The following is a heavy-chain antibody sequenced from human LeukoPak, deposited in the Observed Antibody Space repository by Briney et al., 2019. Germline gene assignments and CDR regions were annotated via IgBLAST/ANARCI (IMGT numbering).Heavy chain of an antibody. CDR3: ATGGPTYYDILTGNWFDP. CDR2: ISAYNGNT. J-gene: IGHJ5*02. V-gene: IGHV1-18*04. CDR1: GYTFTSYG. Sequence: GASVTVSCLASGYTFTSYGISWVRPAPGRGLEWMGCISAYNGNTNYAQKLQGRVTMTTDTSTSTAYMKLRSLRSDDTAVYYCATGGPTYYDILTGNWFDPWGQGTLVTVSS. D-gene: IGHD3-9*01.